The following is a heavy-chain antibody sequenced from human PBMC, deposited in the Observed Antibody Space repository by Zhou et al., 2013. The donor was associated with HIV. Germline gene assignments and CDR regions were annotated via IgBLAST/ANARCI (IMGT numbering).Heavy chain of an antibody. D-gene: IGHD2-21*02. V-gene: IGHV1-2*02. Sequence: QVQLVQSGGEVKKPGASVKVSCKASGYTFTGYYIHWVRQAPGQGLEWMGWINPNSGGTNYAQKFQGRVIMTRDTSISTAYMEVTRLRSDDTAVYYCARDEGLEVTAIDFWGQGTLVTVS. CDR1: GYTFTGYY. J-gene: IGHJ4*02. CDR2: INPNSGGT. CDR3: ARDEGLEVTAIDF.